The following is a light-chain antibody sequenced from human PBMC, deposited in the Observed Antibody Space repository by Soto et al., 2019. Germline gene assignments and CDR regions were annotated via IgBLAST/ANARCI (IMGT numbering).Light chain of an antibody. CDR3: QQYNNWPPLT. Sequence: EIVMTQSPATLSVSPWGRATLSCRASQSVNRNLAWYQQRPGQPLRLLIYGASTRATGIPARFSGSGSGAEFTLTISSLHSEDFAVYYCQQYNNWPPLTFGQGTKLVIK. CDR2: GAS. J-gene: IGKJ2*01. V-gene: IGKV3-15*01. CDR1: QSVNRN.